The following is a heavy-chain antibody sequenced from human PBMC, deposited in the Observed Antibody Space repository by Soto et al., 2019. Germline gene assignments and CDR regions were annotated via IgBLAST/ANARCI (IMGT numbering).Heavy chain of an antibody. D-gene: IGHD6-19*01. J-gene: IGHJ6*03. CDR3: ARSSWYAGALPHYYMDV. V-gene: IGHV5-51*01. Sequence: LGESLKISCKGSGYSFTSYWIGWVRQMPGKGLEWMGIIYPGDSDTRYSPSFQGQVTISADKSISTAYLQWSSLKASDTAMYYCARSSWYAGALPHYYMDVWGKGTTVTVSS. CDR2: IYPGDSDT. CDR1: GYSFTSYW.